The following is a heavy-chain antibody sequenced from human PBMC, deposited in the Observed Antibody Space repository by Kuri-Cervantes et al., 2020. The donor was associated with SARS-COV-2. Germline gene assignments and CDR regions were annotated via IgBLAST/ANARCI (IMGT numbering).Heavy chain of an antibody. V-gene: IGHV3-49*04. CDR1: GFTFSSYA. CDR2: IRSKAYGGTT. Sequence: GGSLRLSCAASGFTFSSYAMSWVRQAPGKGLEWVGFIRSKAYGGTTEYAASVKGRLTISRDDSNSIAYLQMNCLKTEDTAVYYCTRATDYCSRTTCYAYYYYYMDVWGKGTTVTVSS. D-gene: IGHD2-2*01. J-gene: IGHJ6*03. CDR3: TRATDYCSRTTCYAYYYYYMDV.